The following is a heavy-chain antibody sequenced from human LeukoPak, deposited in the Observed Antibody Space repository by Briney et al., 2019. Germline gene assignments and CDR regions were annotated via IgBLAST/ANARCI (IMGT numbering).Heavy chain of an antibody. J-gene: IGHJ4*02. CDR1: GYTFTSYD. CDR3: ARGYGGYEDHDY. D-gene: IGHD5-12*01. Sequence: ASVKVSCKASGYTFTSYDINWVRQATGQGLEWMGWMNPNSGNTGYAQKFQGRVTMTRNTSISTAYVELSSLRSEDTAVYYCARGYGGYEDHDYWGQGTLVTVSS. CDR2: MNPNSGNT. V-gene: IGHV1-8*01.